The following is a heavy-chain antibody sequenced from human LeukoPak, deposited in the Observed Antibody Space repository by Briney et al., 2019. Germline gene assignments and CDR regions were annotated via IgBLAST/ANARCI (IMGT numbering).Heavy chain of an antibody. CDR2: IYYSGST. Sequence: SETLSLTCTVSGGSISSGGYYWSWIRQHPGKGLEWIGYIYYSGSTYYNPSLKSRVTISVDTSKNQFSLKLSSVTAADTAVYYCARVGWLELLVDYWGQGTLVTVSS. V-gene: IGHV4-30-4*08. J-gene: IGHJ4*02. CDR3: ARVGWLELLVDY. D-gene: IGHD1-7*01. CDR1: GGSISSGGYY.